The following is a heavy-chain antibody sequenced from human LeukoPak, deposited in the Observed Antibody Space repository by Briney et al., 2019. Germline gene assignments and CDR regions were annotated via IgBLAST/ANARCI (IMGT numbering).Heavy chain of an antibody. CDR2: IYSGGST. Sequence: PGGSLRLSCAASGFTVSSNYMSWVRQAPGKGLEWVSVIYSGGSTYYADSVKGRFTISRDNSKNTLYLQMNSLRAEDTAVYYCARHYYDSSGYYPYHAFDIWGQGTMVTVSS. J-gene: IGHJ3*02. V-gene: IGHV3-53*01. CDR3: ARHYYDSSGYYPYHAFDI. D-gene: IGHD3-22*01. CDR1: GFTVSSNY.